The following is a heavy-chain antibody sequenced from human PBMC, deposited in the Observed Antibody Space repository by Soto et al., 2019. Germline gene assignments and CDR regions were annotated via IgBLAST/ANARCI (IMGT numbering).Heavy chain of an antibody. J-gene: IGHJ4*02. CDR3: ARDLTGDPNY. Sequence: QVQLVQSGAEVKKPGASVNVSCESSGYTFTGSSIHWVQQAPGQGLEWMGYINPNSGYTIFAQKIQGRVTMTRDKYISTAYMELSRVAADDTAVYYCARDLTGDPNYWGQGTLVTVSS. D-gene: IGHD7-27*01. CDR2: INPNSGYT. V-gene: IGHV1-2*02. CDR1: GYTFTGSS.